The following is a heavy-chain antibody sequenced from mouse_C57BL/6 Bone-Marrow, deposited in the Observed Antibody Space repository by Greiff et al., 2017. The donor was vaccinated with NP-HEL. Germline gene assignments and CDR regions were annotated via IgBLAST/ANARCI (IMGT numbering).Heavy chain of an antibody. D-gene: IGHD2-4*01. CDR3: TRAYYDPSWFAY. CDR1: GFTFSSYA. Sequence: EVKLVESGEGLVKPGGSLKLSCAASGFTFSSYAMSWVRQTPEKRLEWVAYISSGGDYIYYADTVKGRFTISRDNARNTLYLQMSSLKSEDTAMYYCTRAYYDPSWFAYWGQGTLVTVSA. CDR2: ISSGGDYI. J-gene: IGHJ3*01. V-gene: IGHV5-9-1*02.